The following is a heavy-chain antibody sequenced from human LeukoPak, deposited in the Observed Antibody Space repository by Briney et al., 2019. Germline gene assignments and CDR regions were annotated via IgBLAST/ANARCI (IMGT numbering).Heavy chain of an antibody. CDR2: IYYSGST. CDR1: GGSISSYY. Sequence: PSETLSLTCTVSGGSISSYYWSWIRQPPGKGLEWIGYIYYSGSTNYNPSLKSRVTISVDTSKNQFSLKLSSVTAADTAVYYCAGAPMVRAGWFDPWGQGTLVTVSS. J-gene: IGHJ5*02. V-gene: IGHV4-59*01. CDR3: AGAPMVRAGWFDP. D-gene: IGHD3-10*01.